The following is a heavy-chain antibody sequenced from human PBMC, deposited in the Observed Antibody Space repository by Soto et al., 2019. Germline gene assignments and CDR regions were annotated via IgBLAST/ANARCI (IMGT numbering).Heavy chain of an antibody. CDR3: AKAGTRVRGVYPFAP. V-gene: IGHV3-23*01. Sequence: EAQLLESGGGLAQAGGSLGLSCLASGFPFSSHAMSWVRQTPGKGLEWVSGVTASGGATYYIDSVKGRFTISRDNSKNRLYLQMKGLRAADTAVYYCAKAGTRVRGVYPFAPWGQGTLVTVSS. CDR1: GFPFSSHA. J-gene: IGHJ5*02. CDR2: VTASGGAT. D-gene: IGHD3-10*01.